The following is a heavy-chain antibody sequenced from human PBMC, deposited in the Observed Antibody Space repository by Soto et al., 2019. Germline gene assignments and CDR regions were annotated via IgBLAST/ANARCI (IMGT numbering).Heavy chain of an antibody. D-gene: IGHD6-13*01. Sequence: ASVKVSCKSSGYTFTSYGISCVRQAPGQGLEWMGWISAYNGNTNYAQKLQGRVTMTTDTSTSTAYMELRSLRSDDTAVYYCARDPRIAAAGTIWNWFDPWGQGTLVTVSS. CDR3: ARDPRIAAAGTIWNWFDP. J-gene: IGHJ5*02. CDR1: GYTFTSYG. V-gene: IGHV1-18*01. CDR2: ISAYNGNT.